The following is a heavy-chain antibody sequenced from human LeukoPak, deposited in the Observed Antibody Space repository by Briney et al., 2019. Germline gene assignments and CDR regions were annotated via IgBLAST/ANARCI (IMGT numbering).Heavy chain of an antibody. V-gene: IGHV3-74*01. CDR1: GFTFSSYW. CDR2: INSDGSST. Sequence: GGSLRLSCAASGFTFSSYWMNWARQPPGKGLVWVSRINSDGSSTSYADSVKGRFTISRDNAKNTLYLQMNSLRAEDTAVYYCARRGAVAGAFDIWGQGTMVTVSS. J-gene: IGHJ3*02. CDR3: ARRGAVAGAFDI. D-gene: IGHD6-19*01.